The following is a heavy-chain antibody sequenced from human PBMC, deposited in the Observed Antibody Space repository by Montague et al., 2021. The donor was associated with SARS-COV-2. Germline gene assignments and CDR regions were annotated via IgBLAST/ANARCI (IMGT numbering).Heavy chain of an antibody. CDR3: AKLLWFRGGFDY. J-gene: IGHJ4*02. CDR1: GGSISSSNW. D-gene: IGHD3-10*01. Sequence: SETLSLTCAVSGGSISSSNWWSWVRQPPGKGLEWIGEINHSGSANYNPSLKSRVTISVDTSKNQFSLKLSSVTAADTAVYYCAKLLWFRGGFDYWGQGTLVTVSS. V-gene: IGHV4-4*02. CDR2: INHSGSA.